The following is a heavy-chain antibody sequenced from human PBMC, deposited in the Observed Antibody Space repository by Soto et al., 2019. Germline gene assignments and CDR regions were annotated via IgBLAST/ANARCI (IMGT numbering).Heavy chain of an antibody. CDR1: GFTFSSYS. V-gene: IGHV3-48*02. Sequence: PGGSLRLSCTASGFTFSSYSLNRVRQAPGKGLEWVSYITSSGTTVYYADSVRGRFTISRDTAKNSLYLQMNSLRDSATAVYYCARGSSNWAYYFDFWGQGTLVTVSS. J-gene: IGHJ4*02. D-gene: IGHD6-13*01. CDR3: ARGSSNWAYYFDF. CDR2: ITSSGTTV.